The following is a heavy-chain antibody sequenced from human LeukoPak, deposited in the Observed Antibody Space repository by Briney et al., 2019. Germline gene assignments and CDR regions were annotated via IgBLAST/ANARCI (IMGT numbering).Heavy chain of an antibody. CDR3: AKSGGGSGYYYMDV. D-gene: IGHD1-26*01. CDR2: ISAGGGT. CDR1: GFIFSSYA. Sequence: GGSLRVSCAASGFIFSSYAMSWVRQAPGKGLEWVSAISAGGGTHHADSVKGRFTISRDNSKDTLYLRMNSLRAEDTAVYYCAKSGGGSGYYYMDVWGKGTTVTVSS. V-gene: IGHV3-23*01. J-gene: IGHJ6*03.